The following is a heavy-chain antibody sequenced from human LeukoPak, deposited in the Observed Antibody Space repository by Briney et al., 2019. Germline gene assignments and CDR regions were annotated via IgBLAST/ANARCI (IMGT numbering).Heavy chain of an antibody. V-gene: IGHV3-23*01. J-gene: IGHJ3*01. CDR3: ARPRHYDFWSGFHAFDV. CDR2: ISGSGGST. CDR1: GFTFSSYD. Sequence: PGGSLRLSCAVSGFTFSSYDMSWVRQAPGKGLEWVLGISGSGGSTYYADSVKGRFTISRDNSKKMLYLQMNSLRAEDTAVYYCARPRHYDFWSGFHAFDVWGQGTMVTVSS. D-gene: IGHD3-3*01.